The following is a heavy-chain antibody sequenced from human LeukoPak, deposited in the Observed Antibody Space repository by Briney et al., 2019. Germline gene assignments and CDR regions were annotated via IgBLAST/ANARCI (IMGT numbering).Heavy chain of an antibody. D-gene: IGHD3-10*01. J-gene: IGHJ4*02. CDR3: AKDISYGSGSYYRVIGDY. Sequence: GGPLRLSCAASGFTFSSYAMIWVRQAPGKGLEWVSAISGSGGSTYYADSVKGRFTISRDNSKNTLYLQMNSLRAEDTAVYYCAKDISYGSGSYYRVIGDYWGQGTLVTVSS. CDR1: GFTFSSYA. CDR2: ISGSGGST. V-gene: IGHV3-23*01.